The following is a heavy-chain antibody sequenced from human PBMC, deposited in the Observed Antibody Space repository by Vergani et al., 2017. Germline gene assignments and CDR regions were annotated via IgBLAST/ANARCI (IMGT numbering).Heavy chain of an antibody. CDR2: LIPIFGTA. D-gene: IGHD2-21*02. CDR3: ARGRGGIVVVTADGAAECFQH. J-gene: IGHJ1*01. CDR1: GGTFSNYA. Sequence: QVQLVQSGAEVKKPGSSVKLSCKASGGTFSNYAISWVRQAPGQGLEWMGGLIPIFGTANYAQKFQGRVTLTADESPSTAYMELSSLRSEDTAVYYCARGRGGIVVVTADGAAECFQHWGQGTLVTVSS. V-gene: IGHV1-69*01.